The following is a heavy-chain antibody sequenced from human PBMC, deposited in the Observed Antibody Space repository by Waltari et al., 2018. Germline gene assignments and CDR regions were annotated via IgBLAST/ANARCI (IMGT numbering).Heavy chain of an antibody. CDR3: AREDIVSATQWRGNQYRGNCGYDL. CDR2: TRFDGINK. J-gene: IGHJ4*01. D-gene: IGHD5-12*01. V-gene: IGHV3-30*02. Sequence: QVYLPESGGGAVQPGESLRLACESSGFTFGFYGLLWVPLAPGKGLEWVAFTRFDGINKHYAESVRGRFTISRDNSKNTLYLQMNGLRSEDAAVYYCAREDIVSATQWRGNQYRGNCGYDLWGQGTLVSVSS. CDR1: GFTFGFYG.